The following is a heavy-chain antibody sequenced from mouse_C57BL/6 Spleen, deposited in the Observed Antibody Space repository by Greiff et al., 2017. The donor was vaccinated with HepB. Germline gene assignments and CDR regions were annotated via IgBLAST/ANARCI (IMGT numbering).Heavy chain of an antibody. CDR1: GYTFTSYW. CDR3: ARGGITTVDY. Sequence: VQLQQPGAELVMPGASVKLSCKASGYTFTSYWMHWVKQRPGQGLEWIGEIDPSDSYTNYNQKFKGKSTLTVDKSSSTAYMQLSSLTSEDSAVYYCARGGITTVDYWGQGTTLTVSS. CDR2: IDPSDSYT. V-gene: IGHV1-69*01. D-gene: IGHD1-1*01. J-gene: IGHJ2*01.